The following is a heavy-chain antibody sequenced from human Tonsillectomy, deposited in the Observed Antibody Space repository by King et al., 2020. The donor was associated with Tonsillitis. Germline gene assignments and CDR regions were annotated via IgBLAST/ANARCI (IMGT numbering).Heavy chain of an antibody. Sequence: VQLVESGGGLVQPGGSLRLSCAASGFTVSSNYMSWVRQAPGKGLEWVSVIYSGGSTYYADSVKGRFTISRDNSKNTLYLQMNSLRAEDTAVYYCASRGGSIDLYFDYWGQGTLVTVSS. J-gene: IGHJ4*02. CDR2: IYSGGST. D-gene: IGHD1-26*01. V-gene: IGHV3-66*01. CDR1: GFTVSSNY. CDR3: ASRGGSIDLYFDY.